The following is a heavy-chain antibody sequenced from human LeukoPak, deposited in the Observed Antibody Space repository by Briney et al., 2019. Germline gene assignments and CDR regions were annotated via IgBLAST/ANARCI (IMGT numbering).Heavy chain of an antibody. CDR3: AKDPGAKAFTVDY. D-gene: IGHD1-26*01. V-gene: IGHV3-30*02. CDR1: GFTFSSYG. Sequence: GGSLRLSCAASGFTFSSYGMPWVRQAPGKGLEWVAFIRYDGSNQYYADSVTGRFTIARDNSKNTLYLQRNSLRAEDTAVYYCAKDPGAKAFTVDYWGQGTLVTVSS. J-gene: IGHJ4*02. CDR2: IRYDGSNQ.